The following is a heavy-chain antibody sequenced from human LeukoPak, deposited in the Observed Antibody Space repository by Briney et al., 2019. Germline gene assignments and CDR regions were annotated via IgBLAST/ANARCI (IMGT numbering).Heavy chain of an antibody. CDR3: AREPYSSSWYSPNYYYYGMDV. CDR1: GFTFSSYW. J-gene: IGHJ6*02. CDR2: MKQDGSEK. V-gene: IGHV3-7*01. Sequence: PGGSLRLSCAASGFTFSSYWMSWVRQAPGKGLEWVANMKQDGSEKYYVDSVKGRFTISRDNAKNSLYLQMNSLRAEDTAVYYCAREPYSSSWYSPNYYYYGMDVWGQGTTVTVSS. D-gene: IGHD6-13*01.